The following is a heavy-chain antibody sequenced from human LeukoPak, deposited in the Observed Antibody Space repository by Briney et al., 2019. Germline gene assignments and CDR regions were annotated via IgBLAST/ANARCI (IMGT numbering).Heavy chain of an antibody. Sequence: PGGSLRLSCAASGFLISDYAMNWVRQAPGEGLEWVSCVSGSGSETHYVDSVKGRFTISRDTSKNTLYLQTNNLRAEETAIYYCAKRVRDGYNSPIDYWGQGTLVIVSS. J-gene: IGHJ4*02. D-gene: IGHD5-24*01. CDR1: GFLISDYA. V-gene: IGHV3-23*01. CDR2: VSGSGSET. CDR3: AKRVRDGYNSPIDY.